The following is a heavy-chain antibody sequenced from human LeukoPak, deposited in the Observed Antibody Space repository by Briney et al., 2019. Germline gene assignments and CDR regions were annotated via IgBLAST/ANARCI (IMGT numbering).Heavy chain of an antibody. CDR2: IYYSGST. CDR1: GGSISSSSSY. CDR3: ARILWLDYYYYGMDV. D-gene: IGHD3-10*01. J-gene: IGHJ6*02. Sequence: SETLSLTCTVSGGSISSSSSYWGWIRQPPGKGLEWIGCIYYSGSTYYNPSLKSRVTISVDTSKNQFSLKLSSVTAADTAVYYCARILWLDYYYYGMDVWGQGTTVTVSS. V-gene: IGHV4-39*01.